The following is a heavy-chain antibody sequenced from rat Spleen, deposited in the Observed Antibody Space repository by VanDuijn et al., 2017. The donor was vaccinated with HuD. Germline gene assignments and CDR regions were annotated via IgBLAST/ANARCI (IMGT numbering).Heavy chain of an antibody. CDR3: ARRLPGYTLFDY. V-gene: IGHV5-25*01. J-gene: IGHJ2*01. D-gene: IGHD1-4*01. Sequence: EVQLVESGGGLVQPGRSMKLSCTASGFTFSNYYMAWVRQAPTKGLEWVASISPGGGDTYYRVSVKGRFTISRDNAISTLYLQMDSLRSEDTATYYCARRLPGYTLFDYWGQGVMVTVSS. CDR1: GFTFSNYY. CDR2: ISPGGGDT.